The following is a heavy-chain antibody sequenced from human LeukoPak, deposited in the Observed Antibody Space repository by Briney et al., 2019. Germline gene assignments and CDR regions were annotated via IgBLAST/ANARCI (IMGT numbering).Heavy chain of an antibody. Sequence: ASVKVSCKASGYTFSSYGISWLRQAPGQGLERMGWISAYKGKTNYAQKLQDRVTMTTDTSTSTAYMELRSLRPDDTAVYYCARADYESSRDYFDYWGQGTLVTVSS. D-gene: IGHD3-22*01. CDR1: GYTFSSYG. V-gene: IGHV1-18*01. CDR2: ISAYKGKT. CDR3: ARADYESSRDYFDY. J-gene: IGHJ4*02.